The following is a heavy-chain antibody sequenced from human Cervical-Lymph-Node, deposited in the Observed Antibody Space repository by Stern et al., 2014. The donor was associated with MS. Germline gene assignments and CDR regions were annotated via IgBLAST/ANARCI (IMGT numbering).Heavy chain of an antibody. Sequence: QMQLVPSGAEVKKPGASVKVSCKASGYTFTGYYMHWVRQAPGQGLEWIGRINPKSGGTNYAQKFQGRVTMTRDTSISTAYMELSRLRSDDTAVYYCARSNYCSGGSCYYYYGMDVWGQGTTVTVSS. V-gene: IGHV1-2*06. CDR2: INPKSGGT. J-gene: IGHJ6*02. D-gene: IGHD2-15*01. CDR3: ARSNYCSGGSCYYYYGMDV. CDR1: GYTFTGYY.